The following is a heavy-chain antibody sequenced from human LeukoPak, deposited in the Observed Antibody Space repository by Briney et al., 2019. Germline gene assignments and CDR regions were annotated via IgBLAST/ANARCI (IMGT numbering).Heavy chain of an antibody. V-gene: IGHV3-23*01. CDR3: ARDVHGGAFDY. Sequence: GGSLRLSCAASGFTFTSYPMSWVRQAPGKGLEWVSAISNSGGSTYYADSVKGRFTISRDNSKNTMSLEMNSLRVEDTAVYYCARDVHGGAFDYWGQGTLVTVSS. CDR1: GFTFTSYP. J-gene: IGHJ4*02. D-gene: IGHD4-23*01. CDR2: ISNSGGST.